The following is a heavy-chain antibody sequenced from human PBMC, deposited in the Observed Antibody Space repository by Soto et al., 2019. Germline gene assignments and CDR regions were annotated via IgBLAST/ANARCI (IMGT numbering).Heavy chain of an antibody. CDR3: ARDGDSGYDFTDFDY. Sequence: GGSLRLSCAASGFTFSSYSMNWVRQAPGKGLEWVSSISSSSSYIYYADSVKGRFTISRDNAKNSLYLQMNSLIAEDTAVYYCARDGDSGYDFTDFDYWGQGTLVTVSS. CDR2: ISSSSSYI. D-gene: IGHD5-12*01. CDR1: GFTFSSYS. J-gene: IGHJ4*02. V-gene: IGHV3-21*01.